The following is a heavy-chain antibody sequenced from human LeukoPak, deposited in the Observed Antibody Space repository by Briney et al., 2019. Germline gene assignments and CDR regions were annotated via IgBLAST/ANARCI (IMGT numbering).Heavy chain of an antibody. CDR2: VYFSGST. V-gene: IGHV4-59*01. CDR3: ARGYGRQTNSGMDV. Sequence: SETLSLTRTVSGGSIYGFYWSWIRQFPEKGLEWIGYVYFSGSTNYNPSLESRVTISIDTSKNQFSLKLSSVTAADTAVYYCARGYGRQTNSGMDVWGKGSTVTVSA. CDR1: GGSIYGFY. D-gene: IGHD5-18*01. J-gene: IGHJ6*04.